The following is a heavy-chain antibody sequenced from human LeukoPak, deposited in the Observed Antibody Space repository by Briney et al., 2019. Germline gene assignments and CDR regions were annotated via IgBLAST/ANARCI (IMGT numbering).Heavy chain of an antibody. V-gene: IGHV4-59*01. CDR2: IYYSGST. CDR1: GGSISSYY. Sequence: SETLSLTCTVSGGSISSYYWSWIRQPPGKGLEWIGYIYYSGSTNYNPSLKSRVTISVDTSKNQFSLKLSSVTAADTAVYYRARGDYGDYSRWYFDLWGRGTLVTVSS. CDR3: ARGDYGDYSRWYFDL. J-gene: IGHJ2*01. D-gene: IGHD4-17*01.